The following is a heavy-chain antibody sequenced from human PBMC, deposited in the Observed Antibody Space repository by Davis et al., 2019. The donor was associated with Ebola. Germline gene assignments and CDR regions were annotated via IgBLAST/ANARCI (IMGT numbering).Heavy chain of an antibody. Sequence: GSLRLSCTVSGDSITNNKWSWIRQAPGKGLEWIGYIYNSRRTNYNPSLKSRVTISVESSKNQISLNLTSVTAADTAVYYCARGFDQDWLVPLAFDYWGQGTLVTVSS. V-gene: IGHV4-59*01. CDR1: GDSITNNK. CDR3: ARGFDQDWLVPLAFDY. J-gene: IGHJ4*02. D-gene: IGHD6-19*01. CDR2: IYNSRRT.